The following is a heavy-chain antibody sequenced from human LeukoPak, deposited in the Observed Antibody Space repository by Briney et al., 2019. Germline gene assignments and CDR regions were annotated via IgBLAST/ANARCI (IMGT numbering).Heavy chain of an antibody. V-gene: IGHV3-11*03. CDR2: ISSSSSYT. D-gene: IGHD3-22*01. CDR1: GFTFSDYY. Sequence: PGGSLRLSCAASGFTFSDYYMSWIRQAPGKGLEWGSYISSSSSYTNYADSVKGRFTISRDNAKNSLYLQMNSLRAEDTAVYYCARSVYYDSSGSDYWGQGTLVTVSS. J-gene: IGHJ4*02. CDR3: ARSVYYDSSGSDY.